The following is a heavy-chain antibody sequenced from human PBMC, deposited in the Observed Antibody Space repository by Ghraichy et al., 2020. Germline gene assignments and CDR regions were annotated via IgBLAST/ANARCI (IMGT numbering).Heavy chain of an antibody. CDR1: GFTFSSYW. Sequence: GESLNISCAASGFTFSSYWMSWVRQAPGKGLEWVANIKQDGSEKYYVDSVKGRFTISRDNAKNSLYLQMNSLRAEDTAVYYCARDLRLVVTASRHYYYGMDVWGQGTTVTVSS. J-gene: IGHJ6*02. D-gene: IGHD2-21*02. CDR2: IKQDGSEK. V-gene: IGHV3-7*01. CDR3: ARDLRLVVTASRHYYYGMDV.